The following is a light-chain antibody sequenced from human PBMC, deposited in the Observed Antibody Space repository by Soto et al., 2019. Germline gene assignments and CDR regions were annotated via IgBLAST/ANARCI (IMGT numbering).Light chain of an antibody. CDR3: QQANSFPIT. CDR2: AAS. Sequence: DFQMTQSPSSVSASVGDRVTITCRASEGISSWLAWYQQKPGKAPKLRIYAASSMHIGVPSRFSGSGSGTDFTLSISSLQPEDFATYYCQQANSFPITFGQGTRLEIK. CDR1: EGISSW. J-gene: IGKJ5*01. V-gene: IGKV1D-12*01.